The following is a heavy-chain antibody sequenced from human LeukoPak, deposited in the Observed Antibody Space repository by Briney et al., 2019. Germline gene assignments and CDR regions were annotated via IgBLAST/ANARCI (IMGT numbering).Heavy chain of an antibody. V-gene: IGHV4-61*02. CDR3: ARGVSGRTYYFDY. CDR2: IYTSGST. Sequence: SETLSLTCTVSGGSISSGSYYWRWIRQPAGKGLEWIGRIYTSGSTNYNPSLKRRVTISVDTSKNQFSLKLSSVTAADTAVYYCARGVSGRTYYFDYWGQGTLVTVSS. D-gene: IGHD1-26*01. J-gene: IGHJ4*02. CDR1: GGSISSGSYY.